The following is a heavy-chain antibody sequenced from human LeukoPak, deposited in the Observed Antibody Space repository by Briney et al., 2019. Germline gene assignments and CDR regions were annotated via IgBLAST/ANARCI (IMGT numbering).Heavy chain of an antibody. Sequence: PSETLSLTCTVSGGSISSYYWSWIRQPPGKGLEWIGYIYYSGSTNYNPSLKSRVTISVDTSKNRFSLKLSSVTAADTAVYYCARMGRGFDYWGQGTRVTVSS. CDR1: GGSISSYY. V-gene: IGHV4-59*08. D-gene: IGHD2-15*01. J-gene: IGHJ4*02. CDR3: ARMGRGFDY. CDR2: IYYSGST.